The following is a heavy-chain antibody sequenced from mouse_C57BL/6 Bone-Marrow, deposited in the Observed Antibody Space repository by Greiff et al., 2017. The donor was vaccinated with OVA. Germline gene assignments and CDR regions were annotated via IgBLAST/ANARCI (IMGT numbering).Heavy chain of an antibody. CDR2: IRNKANGYTT. CDR3: ARFPTDGFAY. CDR1: GFTFTDYY. V-gene: IGHV7-3*01. J-gene: IGHJ3*01. Sequence: EVKLMESGGGLVQPGGSLSLSCAASGFTFTDYYMSWVRQPPGKALEWLGFIRNKANGYTTEYSATVKGRFTISRDNSQRILYLQMNALRAEDSATYYWARFPTDGFAYWGQGTLVTVSA. D-gene: IGHD4-1*02.